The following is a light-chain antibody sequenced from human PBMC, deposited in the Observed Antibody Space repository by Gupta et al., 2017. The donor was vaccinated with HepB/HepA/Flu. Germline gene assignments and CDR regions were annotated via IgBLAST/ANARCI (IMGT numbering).Light chain of an antibody. CDR2: GAS. CDR1: QSVSSSS. CDR3: HQDCNSPFP. Sequence: EIVLTQSPDTLFLSAGKRATLSCRASQSVSSSSLAWYQQKPGQAPRLLIYGASNRASGISDRFSGSGSGTEFTLTISRLEPEDFAVYYCHQDCNSPFPFGRGTKVEIK. J-gene: IGKJ4*01. V-gene: IGKV3-20*01.